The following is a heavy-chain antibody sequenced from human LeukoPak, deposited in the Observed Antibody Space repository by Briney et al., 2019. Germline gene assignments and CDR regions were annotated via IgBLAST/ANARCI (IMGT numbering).Heavy chain of an antibody. D-gene: IGHD4-17*01. J-gene: IGHJ4*02. CDR3: RTDRYGDYGDYIDY. CDR2: INPNSGGT. V-gene: IGHV1-2*02. Sequence: ASVKVSCKASGYTFTGYYMHWVRQAPGQGLEWMGWINPNSGGTNYAQKFQGRVTMTTDTSISTAYMELSRLRSDDTAVYYCRTDRYGDYGDYIDYWGQGTLVTVSS. CDR1: GYTFTGYY.